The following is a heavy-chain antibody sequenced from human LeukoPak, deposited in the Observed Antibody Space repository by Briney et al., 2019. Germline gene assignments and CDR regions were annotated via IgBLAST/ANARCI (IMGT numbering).Heavy chain of an antibody. CDR3: ARLVYDSRGSYFDY. J-gene: IGHJ4*02. CDR1: GDSISTYY. D-gene: IGHD3-22*01. CDR2: IRYSGTA. V-gene: IGHV4-59*08. Sequence: SETLSLTCTVSGDSISTYYWSWIRQPPGKGLEWIGYIRYSGTANYNPSLRSRVTISIDTSKNQFSLKLSSVTAADTAVYHCARLVYDSRGSYFDYWGQGTLVTVSS.